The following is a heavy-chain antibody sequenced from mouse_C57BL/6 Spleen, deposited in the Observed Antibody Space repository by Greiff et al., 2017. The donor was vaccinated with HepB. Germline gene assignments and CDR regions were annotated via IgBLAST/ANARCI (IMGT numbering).Heavy chain of an antibody. CDR1: GFTFSSYC. CDR2: ISNDGGST. CDR3: ASPYYSYDGGFAY. V-gene: IGHV5-12*01. Sequence: EVQLMQPGGGLVQPGGSLKLSCEASGFTFSSYCMYWVSQTPEKRLEWVGYISNDGGSTYYPDTVKGRFTISRDNAKNTLYLQMSRLKSEDTAMYDCASPYYSYDGGFAYWGQGTLVTVSA. D-gene: IGHD2-14*01. J-gene: IGHJ3*01.